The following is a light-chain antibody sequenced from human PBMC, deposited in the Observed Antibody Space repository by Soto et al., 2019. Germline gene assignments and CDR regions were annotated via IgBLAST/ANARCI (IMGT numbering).Light chain of an antibody. CDR3: QHYNIWPPMYT. J-gene: IGKJ2*01. V-gene: IGKV3-15*01. CDR1: QGISIN. Sequence: EIVMTQSPATLSESPGGRATLSCTASQGISINLAWYQQNPGQAPRLLIYGASTRATGVPARFSGRGSGTEFTLTITSLQSEDFAVYYCQHYNIWPPMYTFGPGTKLQIQ. CDR2: GAS.